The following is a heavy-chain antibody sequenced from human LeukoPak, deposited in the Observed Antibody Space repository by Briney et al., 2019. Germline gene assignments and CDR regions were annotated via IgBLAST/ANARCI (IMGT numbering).Heavy chain of an antibody. V-gene: IGHV1-24*01. D-gene: IGHD3-10*01. CDR1: GYALTELS. Sequence: ASVKVSCKVSGYALTELSMHWVRQAPGKGLEWMGGFDPEDGETIYAQKFQGRVTMTEDTSTDTAYMELSSLRSEDTAVYYCATAPSYYGSGSAFDYWGQGTLVTVSS. J-gene: IGHJ4*02. CDR3: ATAPSYYGSGSAFDY. CDR2: FDPEDGET.